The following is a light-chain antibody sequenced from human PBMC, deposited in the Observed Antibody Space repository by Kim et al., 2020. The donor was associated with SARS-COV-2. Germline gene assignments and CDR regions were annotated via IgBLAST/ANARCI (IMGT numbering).Light chain of an antibody. V-gene: IGKV3-20*01. CDR1: QSVSSNY. J-gene: IGKJ1*01. CDR3: QQYSSSPAT. Sequence: EIVLTQSPGTLSLSPGERATLSCRASQSVSSNYLAWYQQKPGQAPRLLIYGASSRATGIPDRFSGSGSGTDFTLTITRLEPEDFAVYYCQQYSSSPATFGQGTRWIS. CDR2: GAS.